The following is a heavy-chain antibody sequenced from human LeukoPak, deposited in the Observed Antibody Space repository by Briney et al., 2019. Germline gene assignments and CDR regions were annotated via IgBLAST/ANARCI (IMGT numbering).Heavy chain of an antibody. CDR2: IHFSGST. CDR3: AGVRDYDFWSGSDAFDI. Sequence: TSETLSLTCTVSGDSLGSGDHYWSWIRQHPGTGLEWIVYIHFSGSTYYNPSLKSRLAISVDTSRNQFSLKLRSLTAADTAVYYCAGVRDYDFWSGSDAFDIWGQGTMVTVSS. CDR1: GDSLGSGDHY. D-gene: IGHD3-3*01. V-gene: IGHV4-31*03. J-gene: IGHJ3*02.